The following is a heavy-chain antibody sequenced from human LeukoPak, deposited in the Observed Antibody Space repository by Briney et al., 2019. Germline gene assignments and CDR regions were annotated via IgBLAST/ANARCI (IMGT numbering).Heavy chain of an antibody. Sequence: SETLSLTCAVYGGSFSGYYWSWIRQPPGKGLEWIGEINHSGSTNYNPSLKSRVTISVDTSKNQFSLKLSSVTAADTAVYFCAREEATGTAWFDPWGQGTLVTVSS. CDR1: GGSFSGYY. CDR2: INHSGST. J-gene: IGHJ5*02. V-gene: IGHV4-34*01. CDR3: AREEATGTAWFDP. D-gene: IGHD6-13*01.